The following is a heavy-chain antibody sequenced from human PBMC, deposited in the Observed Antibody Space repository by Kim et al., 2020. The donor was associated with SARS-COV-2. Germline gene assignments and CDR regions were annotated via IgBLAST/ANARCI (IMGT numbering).Heavy chain of an antibody. CDR2: INTTTGNP. CDR1: GYTFTSYA. Sequence: ASVKVSCKASGYTFTSYAMNWVRQAPGQGLEWMGWINTTTGNPTYAQGFTGRFVFSLDTSVSTAYLQISSLKAEDTAVYYCARDLSSSSPYYYYYYMDVWGKGTTVTVSS. V-gene: IGHV7-4-1*02. J-gene: IGHJ6*03. D-gene: IGHD6-6*01. CDR3: ARDLSSSSPYYYYYYMDV.